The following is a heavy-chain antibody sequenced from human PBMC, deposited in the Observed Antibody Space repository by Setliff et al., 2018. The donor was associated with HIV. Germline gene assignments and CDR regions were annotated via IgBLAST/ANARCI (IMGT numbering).Heavy chain of an antibody. V-gene: IGHV3-43D*03. CDR1: GITFDDYA. D-gene: IGHD6-13*01. J-gene: IGHJ6*02. CDR3: AKDGAVAGGDGMDV. Sequence: GASLKISCAASGITFDDYAMHWVRQAPGKGLEWVSLISWDGGSTYYADSVKGRFTISRDNSKNSLSLQMNSLRVEDTALYYCAKDGAVAGGDGMDVWGQGTTVTVAS. CDR2: ISWDGGST.